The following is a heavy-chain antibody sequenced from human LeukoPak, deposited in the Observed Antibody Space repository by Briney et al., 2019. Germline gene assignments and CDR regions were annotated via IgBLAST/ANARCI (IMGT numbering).Heavy chain of an antibody. J-gene: IGHJ4*02. CDR1: GGSISSGSYY. D-gene: IGHD4-11*01. Sequence: SETLSLTCTVSGGSISSGSYYWSWIRQPAGKGLEWIGRIYTSGSTNYNPSLKSRVTMSVDTSKNQFSLKLSSVTAADTAVYYCARDLGDYSNHVLDYWGQGTLVTVSS. CDR3: ARDLGDYSNHVLDY. V-gene: IGHV4-61*02. CDR2: IYTSGST.